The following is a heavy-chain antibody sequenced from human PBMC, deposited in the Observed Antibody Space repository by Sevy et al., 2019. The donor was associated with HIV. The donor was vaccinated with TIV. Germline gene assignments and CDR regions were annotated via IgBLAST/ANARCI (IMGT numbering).Heavy chain of an antibody. CDR3: AKSSSDWWFDDVFDV. V-gene: IGHV3-23*01. CDR1: EFTFSSYA. J-gene: IGHJ3*01. Sequence: GGSLRLSCAASEFTFSSYAMSWVRQAPGKGLEWVSGIGGSGSSTYYADFVKGRFTISRDNSKNTLYLQMNSLTAEDTAVYYCAKSSSDWWFDDVFDVWGQGTMVTVSS. CDR2: IGGSGSST. D-gene: IGHD2-8*02.